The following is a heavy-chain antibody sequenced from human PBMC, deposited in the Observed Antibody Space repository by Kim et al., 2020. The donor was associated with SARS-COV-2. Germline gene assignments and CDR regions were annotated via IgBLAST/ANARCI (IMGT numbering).Heavy chain of an antibody. J-gene: IGHJ3*02. Sequence: PSLKSRVTISVDTSKNQFSLKLSSVTAADTAVYYCARESPRAGMNAFDIWGQGTMVTVSS. D-gene: IGHD3-10*01. V-gene: IGHV4-31*02. CDR3: ARESPRAGMNAFDI.